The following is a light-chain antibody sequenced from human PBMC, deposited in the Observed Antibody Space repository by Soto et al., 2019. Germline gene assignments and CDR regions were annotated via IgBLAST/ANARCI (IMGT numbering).Light chain of an antibody. Sequence: EIVVTQSPGTLALSPGERATLSCRASQSVSNNYLAWYQQKPGQAPRLLIYGASNRATGIQDRFSGSGSGTEFTLTIRRLEPEDFAVYYCQQYGSSGTCGQGTKVDIK. V-gene: IGKV3-20*01. J-gene: IGKJ1*01. CDR3: QQYGSSGT. CDR2: GAS. CDR1: QSVSNNY.